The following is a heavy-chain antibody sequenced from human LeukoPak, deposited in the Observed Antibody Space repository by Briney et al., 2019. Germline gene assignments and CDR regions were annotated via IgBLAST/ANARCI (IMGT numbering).Heavy chain of an antibody. V-gene: IGHV3-33*01. CDR2: IWYDGSNK. J-gene: IGHJ4*02. CDR1: GFTFSSYG. CDR3: ARDRTYYYDSSGDYYFDY. D-gene: IGHD3-22*01. Sequence: PGRSLRLSCAASGFTFSSYGMHWVRQAPGKGLGWVAVIWYDGSNKYYADSVKGRFTISRDNSKNTLYLQMNSLRAEDTAVYYCARDRTYYYDSSGDYYFDYWGQGTLVTVSS.